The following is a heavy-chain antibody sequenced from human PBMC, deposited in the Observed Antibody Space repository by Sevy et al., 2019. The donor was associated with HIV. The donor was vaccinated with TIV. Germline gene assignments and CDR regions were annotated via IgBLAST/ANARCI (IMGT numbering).Heavy chain of an antibody. V-gene: IGHV3-23*01. CDR1: GFTFSSYA. J-gene: IGHJ4*02. D-gene: IGHD3-22*01. CDR3: AKDGHYYDSSGTAKGGVDY. CDR2: ISGSGGST. Sequence: GGSLRLSCVASGFTFSSYAMSWVRQAPGKGLEWVSAISGSGGSTYYADSVKGRFTISRDNSKNTLYLQMNSLRAEDTAVYYCAKDGHYYDSSGTAKGGVDYWGQGTLVTVSS.